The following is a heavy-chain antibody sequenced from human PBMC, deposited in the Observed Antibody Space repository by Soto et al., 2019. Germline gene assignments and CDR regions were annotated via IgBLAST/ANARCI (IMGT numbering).Heavy chain of an antibody. J-gene: IGHJ4*02. CDR3: ARGWGRRDDY. CDR2: INHSGST. V-gene: IGHV4-34*01. D-gene: IGHD3-16*01. CDR1: GGSFSGYY. Sequence: QVQLQQWGAGLLKPSETLSLTCAVYGGSFSGYYWCWIRQPPGKGLEWLGEINHSGSTNYNPSLKRRVNISVDTSKNHFSLKLSSVTAADTAVYYCARGWGRRDDYWRQGTLVTVSS.